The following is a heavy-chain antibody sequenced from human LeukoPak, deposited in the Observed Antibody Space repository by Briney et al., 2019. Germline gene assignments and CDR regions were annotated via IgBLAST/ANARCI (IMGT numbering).Heavy chain of an antibody. CDR2: ISSNGGST. CDR3: ARDLYGY. V-gene: IGHV3-64D*09. Sequence: GGSLRLSCSASGFTFSSYAMHWVRQAPGKGLEHVSAISSNGGSTYYADSVKGRFTISRDNSKNTLYLQMSSLRAEDTAVYYCARDLYGYWGQGTLVTVSS. J-gene: IGHJ4*02. CDR1: GFTFSSYA. D-gene: IGHD2/OR15-2a*01.